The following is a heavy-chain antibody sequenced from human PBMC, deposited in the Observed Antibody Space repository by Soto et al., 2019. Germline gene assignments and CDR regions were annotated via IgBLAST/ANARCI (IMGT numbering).Heavy chain of an antibody. Sequence: SETLSLTCTVSGGSISSSSYYWGWIRQPPGKGLEWIGSIYYSGSTYYNPSLKSRVTISVDTSKNQFSLKLSSVTAADTAVYYCARGRAAVLLDTDAYDYIWGSYRYYHGVSTILDYRGQGTLVTVSS. CDR2: IYYSGST. D-gene: IGHD3-16*02. V-gene: IGHV4-39*01. J-gene: IGHJ4*02. CDR3: ARGRAAVLLDTDAYDYIWGSYRYYHGVSTILDY. CDR1: GGSISSSSYY.